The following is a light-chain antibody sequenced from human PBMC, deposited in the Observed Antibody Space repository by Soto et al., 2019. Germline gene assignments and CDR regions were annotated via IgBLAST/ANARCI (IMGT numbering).Light chain of an antibody. CDR3: SSWDDGVSGWV. J-gene: IGLJ3*02. CDR1: RSNIGGYNY. V-gene: IGLV1-47*02. CDR2: GTN. Sequence: QSVLTQPPSASGTPGQRVTISCSGGRSNIGGYNYVYWFQQYPGTAPKVLVFGTNQRPSGVPDRFSGSKSGTSASLAISGLQSEDEADYYCSSWDDGVSGWVFGGGTKLTVL.